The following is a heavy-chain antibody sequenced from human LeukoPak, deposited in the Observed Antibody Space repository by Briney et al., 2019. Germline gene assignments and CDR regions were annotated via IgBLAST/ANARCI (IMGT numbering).Heavy chain of an antibody. V-gene: IGHV3-23*01. D-gene: IGHD1-26*01. Sequence: GGSLRLSCAASGFTFSSYAMSWVRQAPGKGLEWVSAISGSGGSTYYADYVKGRFTISRDNSKNTLYLQMNSLRAEDTAVYYCAKFRDRSGSCFDYWGQGTLVTVSS. CDR2: ISGSGGST. J-gene: IGHJ4*02. CDR3: AKFRDRSGSCFDY. CDR1: GFTFSSYA.